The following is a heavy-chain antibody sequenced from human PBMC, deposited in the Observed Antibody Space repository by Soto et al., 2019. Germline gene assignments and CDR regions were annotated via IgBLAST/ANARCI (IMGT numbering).Heavy chain of an antibody. CDR2: IYSGGST. D-gene: IGHD3-10*01. J-gene: IGHJ4*02. CDR3: ARVSSGSFDY. CDR1: GFTVSSNY. V-gene: IGHV3-53*01. Sequence: PAGSLRLSCAASGFTVSSNYMSWDRQAPGKGLEWVSVIYSGGSTYYADSVKGRFTISRDNSKNTLYLQMNSLRAEDTAVYYCARVSSGSFDYWGQGTQVTVSS.